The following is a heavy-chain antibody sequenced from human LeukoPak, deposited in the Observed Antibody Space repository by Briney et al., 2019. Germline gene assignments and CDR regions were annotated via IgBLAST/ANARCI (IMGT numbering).Heavy chain of an antibody. CDR3: ARERGTVATINFDY. J-gene: IGHJ4*02. CDR2: INWNGGYT. V-gene: IGHV3-20*04. Sequence: PGGSLRLSCAASGFTFDDYGMSWVRQAPGKGLEWVSGINWNGGYTAYADSVKGRFTVSSDNAKNSLYLQMNSLRAEDTALYYCARERGTVATINFDYWGQGTLVTVSS. D-gene: IGHD5-12*01. CDR1: GFTFDDYG.